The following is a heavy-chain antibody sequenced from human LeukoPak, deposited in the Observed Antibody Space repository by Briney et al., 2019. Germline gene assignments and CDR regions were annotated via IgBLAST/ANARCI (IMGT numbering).Heavy chain of an antibody. CDR2: INWNGGST. Sequence: PGGSLRLSCAASGFTFDDYGMSWVRQAPGKGLEWVSGINWNGGSTGYADSVKGRFTISRDNAKNSLYLQMDSLRAEDTALYYCASTPDYYMDVWGKGTTVTVSS. CDR3: ASTPDYYMDV. J-gene: IGHJ6*03. CDR1: GFTFDDYG. V-gene: IGHV3-20*04.